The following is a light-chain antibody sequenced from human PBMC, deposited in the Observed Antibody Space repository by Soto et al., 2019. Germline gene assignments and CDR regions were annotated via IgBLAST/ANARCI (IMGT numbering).Light chain of an antibody. CDR1: QSVSSN. J-gene: IGKJ5*01. Sequence: EIVMTQSPATLSVSPGERATLSCRASQSVSSNLAWYQQKPGQAPRLLIYGASTRAPDIPARFSGSGSGTEFTLTISRLQSEDFAVYYCQQYNNWPPITFGQGKRLEIK. CDR3: QQYNNWPPIT. V-gene: IGKV3D-15*01. CDR2: GAS.